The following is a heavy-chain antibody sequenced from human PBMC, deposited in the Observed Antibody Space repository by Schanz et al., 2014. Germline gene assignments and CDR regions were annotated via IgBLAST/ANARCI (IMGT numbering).Heavy chain of an antibody. CDR1: GGSISSSSYY. D-gene: IGHD3-16*01. J-gene: IGHJ4*02. Sequence: QLQLQESGPGLVKPSETLSLTCTVSGGSISSSSYYWGWIRQPPGKGLEWIGHIFYTGYTYNNPPLGGRVTMAMDTSKSDSSLKLAFVTAADTAVYYCARGGVRDDNSPGAGVRDDYNPGTYWGQGTLVTVSS. CDR3: ARGGVRDDNSPGAGVRDDYNPGTY. V-gene: IGHV4-39*02. CDR2: IFYTGYT.